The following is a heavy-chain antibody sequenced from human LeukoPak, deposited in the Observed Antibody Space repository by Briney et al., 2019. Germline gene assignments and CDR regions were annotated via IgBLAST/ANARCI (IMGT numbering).Heavy chain of an antibody. CDR2: IYYSGST. Sequence: SETLCLTCTVSGGSISSSSYYWGWIRQPPGKGLEWIGSIYYSGSTYYNPSLKSRITISVDTSKNQFSLKLSSVTAADTAVYYCARQRFHTADFDYWGQGTPVTVSS. CDR3: ARQRFHTADFDY. J-gene: IGHJ4*02. D-gene: IGHD3-3*01. CDR1: GGSISSSSYY. V-gene: IGHV4-39*01.